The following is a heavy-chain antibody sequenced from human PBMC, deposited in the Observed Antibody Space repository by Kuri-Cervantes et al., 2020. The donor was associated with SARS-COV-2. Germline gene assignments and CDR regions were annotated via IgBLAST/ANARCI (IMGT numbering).Heavy chain of an antibody. V-gene: IGHV3-7*01. CDR2: IKQDGSEK. CDR3: ARELTGDLDV. D-gene: IGHD7-27*01. Sequence: GESLKISCAASGFTFSSYWMSWVRQAPGKGLEWVANIKQDGSEKYYVDSVKGRFTISRDNAKNSLYLQMNSLRAEDTAVYYCARELTGDLDVWGKGTTVTVSS. J-gene: IGHJ6*04. CDR1: GFTFSSYW.